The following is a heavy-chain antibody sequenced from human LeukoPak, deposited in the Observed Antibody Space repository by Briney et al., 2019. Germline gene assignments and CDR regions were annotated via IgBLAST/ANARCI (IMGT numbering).Heavy chain of an antibody. V-gene: IGHV3-23*01. Sequence: GGSLRLSCAASGFTFSSYAMSWVRQAPGKGLEWVSAISGSGGSTYYADSVKGRFTISRDNSKNTLYLQMNSLRAEDTAVYYCAKVGWDVRSSWYDYWGQGTLVTVSS. D-gene: IGHD6-13*01. CDR1: GFTFSSYA. CDR3: AKVGWDVRSSWYDY. J-gene: IGHJ4*02. CDR2: ISGSGGST.